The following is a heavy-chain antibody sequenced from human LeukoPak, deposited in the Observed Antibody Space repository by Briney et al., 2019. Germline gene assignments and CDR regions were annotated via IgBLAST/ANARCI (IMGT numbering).Heavy chain of an antibody. Sequence: ASVKVSCKASGYTFTSYGISWVRQAPGQGLEWMGWISAYNGNTNYAQKLQGRVTMTTDTSTSTAYMELSSLRSEDTAVYYCARGWDIVVVPYFDPWGQGTLVTVSS. CDR2: ISAYNGNT. J-gene: IGHJ5*02. CDR1: GYTFTSYG. V-gene: IGHV1-18*01. D-gene: IGHD2-2*01. CDR3: ARGWDIVVVPYFDP.